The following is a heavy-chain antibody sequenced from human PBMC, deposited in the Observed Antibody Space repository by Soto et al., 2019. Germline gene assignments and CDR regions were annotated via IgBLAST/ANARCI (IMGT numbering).Heavy chain of an antibody. V-gene: IGHV3-64D*06. J-gene: IGHJ4*02. D-gene: IGHD3-22*01. CDR3: VTYDSSGYGVFEY. Sequence: GGSLRLSCSASGFTFSSYSMHWVRQAPGKGLEYVSAISSNGGSTFHADSVKGRFTISRDNSKNTLYLQMSSLRAEDTAVYYCVTYDSSGYGVFEYWGQGTLVTVSS. CDR2: ISSNGGST. CDR1: GFTFSSYS.